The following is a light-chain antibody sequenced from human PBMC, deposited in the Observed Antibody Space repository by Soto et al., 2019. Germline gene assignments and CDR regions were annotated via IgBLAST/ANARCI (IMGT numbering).Light chain of an antibody. V-gene: IGLV2-18*02. Sequence: QSVLTQPPSVSGSPGQSVTISCTGTGSDFGRYNRVSWYQHTPGTAPKLLIYEVTNRPSGVPDRFSGSRSGNTASLTISGRQAEDDADYYCSSFTTSDTWVLGGGTKVTVL. J-gene: IGLJ3*02. CDR1: GSDFGRYNR. CDR2: EVT. CDR3: SSFTTSDTWV.